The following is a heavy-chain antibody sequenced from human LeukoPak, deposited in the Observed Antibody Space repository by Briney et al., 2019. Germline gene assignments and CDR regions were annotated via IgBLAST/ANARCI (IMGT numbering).Heavy chain of an antibody. CDR1: GYSFTSYW. CDR2: IYPGDSDT. CDR3: AKPKAVTMVRGVILPDAFDI. J-gene: IGHJ3*02. Sequence: GESLKISCKASGYSFTSYWIAWVRQMPGKGLEWMGIIYPGDSDTRYSPSFQGQVTISADKSISTAYLQWSSLKASDTAMYYCAKPKAVTMVRGVILPDAFDIWGQGTMVTVSS. V-gene: IGHV5-51*01. D-gene: IGHD3-10*01.